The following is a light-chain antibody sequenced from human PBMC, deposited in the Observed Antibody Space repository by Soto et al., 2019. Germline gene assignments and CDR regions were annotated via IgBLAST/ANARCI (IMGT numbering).Light chain of an antibody. Sequence: IVMTQSPATLSVSPGERVTLSCWASQSVINNLAWYQQKPGQAPRLLIYGASSRATGIPDRFSGSGSGTDFTLTISRLEPEDFAVYYCQQYGGTFGQGTKVDIK. CDR3: QQYGGT. CDR2: GAS. V-gene: IGKV3-20*01. J-gene: IGKJ1*01. CDR1: QSVINN.